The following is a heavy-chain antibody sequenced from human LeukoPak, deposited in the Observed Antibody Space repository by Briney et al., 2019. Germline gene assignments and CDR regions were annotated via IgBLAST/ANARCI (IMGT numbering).Heavy chain of an antibody. CDR3: ARDYYDSSGPTLGDAFDI. Sequence: QPGRSLRLSCAASGFTFRTFGMHWVRQAPGKGLEGVAIIWYDGINKYCADSVKGRFTISRDNSKNTLYLQMNSLRAEDTAVYYCARDYYDSSGPTLGDAFDIWGQGTMVTVSS. J-gene: IGHJ3*02. V-gene: IGHV3-33*01. CDR1: GFTFRTFG. CDR2: IWYDGINK. D-gene: IGHD3-22*01.